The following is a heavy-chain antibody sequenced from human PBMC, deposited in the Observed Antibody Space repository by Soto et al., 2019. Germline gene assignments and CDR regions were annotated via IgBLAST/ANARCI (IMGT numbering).Heavy chain of an antibody. V-gene: IGHV1-3*01. CDR3: ATDLMGLRFFFGNYGMDV. D-gene: IGHD3-3*01. CDR1: GYTFTSYA. J-gene: IGHJ6*02. Sequence: ASVEVSCKASGYTFTSYAMHWVRQAPGQRLEWMGWINAGNGNTKYSQKFQGRVTITRDTSASTAYMELSSLRSEDTAVYYCATDLMGLRFFFGNYGMDVWGQGTTVTVSS. CDR2: INAGNGNT.